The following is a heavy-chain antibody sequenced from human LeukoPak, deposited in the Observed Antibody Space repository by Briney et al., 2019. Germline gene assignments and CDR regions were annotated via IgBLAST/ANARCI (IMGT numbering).Heavy chain of an antibody. CDR2: IYYSGST. D-gene: IGHD3-22*01. CDR3: ASKHYYDSSGLIRLDY. Sequence: SETLSLTCTVSGGSISSSSYYWGWIRQPPGKGLEWIGSIYYSGSTYYNPSFKSRVTISVDTSKNQFSLKLSFVTAADTAVYYCASKHYYDSSGLIRLDYWGQGTLVTVSS. J-gene: IGHJ4*02. CDR1: GGSISSSSYY. V-gene: IGHV4-39*01.